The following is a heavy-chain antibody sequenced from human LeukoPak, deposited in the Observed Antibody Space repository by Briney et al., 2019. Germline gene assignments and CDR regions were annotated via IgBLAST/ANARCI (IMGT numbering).Heavy chain of an antibody. CDR3: ARSARVEPGTGYYFDS. V-gene: IGHV4-4*07. D-gene: IGHD2-15*01. J-gene: IGHJ4*02. Sequence: PSETLSLTCTVSGGSINGYFWSWMRQPAGKGLEWIGRILTNGNTDYDPSLNSRVTMSMDTSRNQFSLKLRSVSAADTAVYYCARSARVEPGTGYYFDSWGRGTLVTVSS. CDR2: ILTNGNT. CDR1: GGSINGYF.